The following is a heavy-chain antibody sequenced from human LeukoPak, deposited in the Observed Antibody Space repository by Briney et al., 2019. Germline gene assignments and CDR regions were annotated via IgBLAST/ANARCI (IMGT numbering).Heavy chain of an antibody. CDR3: AKDIYGDYEYYLDY. CDR1: GFTFSNYV. CDR2: ISSGGGST. V-gene: IGHV3-23*01. D-gene: IGHD4-17*01. Sequence: GGSLRLSCAASGFTFSNYVMSWVRQAPGKGLEWVSTISSGGGSTYYADSVRGRFTISRDNSKNTVFLQMNSLRAEDTAVYYCAKDIYGDYEYYLDYWGQGTLVTVSS. J-gene: IGHJ4*02.